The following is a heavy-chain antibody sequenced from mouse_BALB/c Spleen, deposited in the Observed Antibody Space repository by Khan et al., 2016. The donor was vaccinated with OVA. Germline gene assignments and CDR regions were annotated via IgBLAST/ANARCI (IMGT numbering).Heavy chain of an antibody. V-gene: IGHV1-81*01. CDR1: GYTFTYYV. CDR3: ARGDGYYDSFDY. CDR2: IYPGSDTA. D-gene: IGHD2-3*01. J-gene: IGHJ2*01. Sequence: QVQLQQSGPELVKPGASVKMSCKASGYTFTYYVITWVKQRTGQGLEWIGEIYPGSDTAYYNESFKGKATLTADKSSNTTHMQLSSLTSEDSAVYYCARGDGYYDSFDYWGQGTTLTVSS.